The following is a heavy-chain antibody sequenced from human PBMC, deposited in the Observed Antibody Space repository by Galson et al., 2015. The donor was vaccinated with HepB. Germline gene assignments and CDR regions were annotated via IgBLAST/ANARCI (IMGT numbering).Heavy chain of an antibody. CDR1: GGTFSSYA. CDR3: ARGGYGGGWPDDY. J-gene: IGHJ4*02. V-gene: IGHV1-69*13. Sequence: SVKVSCKASGGTFSSYAISWVRQAPGQGLEWMGGIIPNFGTANYAQKLQGRVTITADESTSTAYMELSSLRSEDTAVYYCARGGYGGGWPDDYWGQGTLVTVSS. D-gene: IGHD2-15*01. CDR2: IIPNFGTA.